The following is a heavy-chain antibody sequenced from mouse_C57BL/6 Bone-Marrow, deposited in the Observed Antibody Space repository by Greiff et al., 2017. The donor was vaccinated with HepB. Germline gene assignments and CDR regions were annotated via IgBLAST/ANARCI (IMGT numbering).Heavy chain of an antibody. CDR2: IYPGSGNT. V-gene: IGHV1-76*01. CDR1: GYTFTDYY. J-gene: IGHJ4*01. CDR3: ARSRDGRRAMDY. D-gene: IGHD2-3*01. Sequence: QVQLQQSGAELVRPGASVKLSCKASGYTFTDYYINWVKQRPGQGLEWIARIYPGSGNTYYNEKFKGKATLTAEKSSSTAYMQLSSLTSEASAVYFCARSRDGRRAMDYWGQGTSVTVSS.